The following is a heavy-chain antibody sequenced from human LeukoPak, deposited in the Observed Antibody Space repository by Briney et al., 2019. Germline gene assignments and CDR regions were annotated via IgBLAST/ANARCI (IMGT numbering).Heavy chain of an antibody. CDR2: IKQDGSEK. CDR3: ARLLTPYYDFWSGYFFDY. Sequence: AGGSLRPSCAASGFTFSSYWMSWVRQAPGKGLEWVANIKQDGSEKYYVDSVKGRFTISRDNAKNSLYLQMNSLRAEDTAVYYCARLLTPYYDFWSGYFFDYWGQGTLVTVSS. CDR1: GFTFSSYW. J-gene: IGHJ4*02. V-gene: IGHV3-7*01. D-gene: IGHD3-3*01.